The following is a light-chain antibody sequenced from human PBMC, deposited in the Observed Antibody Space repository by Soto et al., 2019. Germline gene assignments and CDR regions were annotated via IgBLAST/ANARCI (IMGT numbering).Light chain of an antibody. CDR1: QSLLHSNGYNF. V-gene: IGKV2-28*01. CDR2: LSA. J-gene: IGKJ3*01. Sequence: DIVMTQSPLSLPVTPGEPASISCRSSQSLLHSNGYNFLDLSLQKPAQSPQLLVYLSANRASGVPNRFSGSGSGTDFTLKISRVESEYVGVYYCMQALQTPTFGPGTKVDIK. CDR3: MQALQTPT.